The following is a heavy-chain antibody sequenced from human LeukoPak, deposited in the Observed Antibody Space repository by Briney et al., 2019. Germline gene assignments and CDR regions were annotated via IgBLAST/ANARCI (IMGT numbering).Heavy chain of an antibody. CDR1: GFTFSSYA. V-gene: IGHV3-23*01. CDR3: AKLGYCSGGSCYRWLDP. D-gene: IGHD2-15*01. Sequence: PGRSLRLSCAASGFTFSSYAMSWVRHAPGKGLEWVSTIGGRDGGTYYADSVKGRFTVSRDNSKDTLYLQVNSLRAEDTAVYYCAKLGYCSGGSCYRWLDPWGQGTLVTVSS. J-gene: IGHJ5*02. CDR2: IGGRDGGT.